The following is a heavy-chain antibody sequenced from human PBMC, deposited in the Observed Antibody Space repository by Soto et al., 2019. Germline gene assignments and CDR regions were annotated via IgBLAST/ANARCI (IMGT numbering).Heavy chain of an antibody. CDR3: ARHWDCGGDCYSHYYYGMDV. J-gene: IGHJ6*04. Sequence: GESLKISCKGSGYSFTSYWIGWVRQMPGKGLEWMGIIYPGDSDTRYSPSFQGQVTISADKSISTAYLQWSSLKASDTAMYYCARHWDCGGDCYSHYYYGMDVWGKGTTVTVS. CDR1: GYSFTSYW. V-gene: IGHV5-51*01. CDR2: IYPGDSDT. D-gene: IGHD2-21*02.